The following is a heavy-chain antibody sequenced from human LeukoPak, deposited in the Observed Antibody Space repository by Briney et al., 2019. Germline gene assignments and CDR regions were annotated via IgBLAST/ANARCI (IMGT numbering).Heavy chain of an antibody. J-gene: IGHJ1*01. CDR2: INHSGST. Sequence: SETLSLTCAVYGGSFSGYYWSWIRQPPGKGLEWIGEINHSGSTNYNPSLRSRVTISVDTSKNQFSLKLSSVTAADTAVYYCARGRGSSGIYLRHWGQATLVTVPS. CDR3: ARGRGSSGIYLRH. V-gene: IGHV4-34*01. CDR1: GGSFSGYY. D-gene: IGHD1-26*01.